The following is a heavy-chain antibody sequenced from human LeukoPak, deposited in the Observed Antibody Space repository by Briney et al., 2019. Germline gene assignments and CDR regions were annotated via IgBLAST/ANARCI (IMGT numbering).Heavy chain of an antibody. D-gene: IGHD6-13*01. Sequence: RPSETLSLTCAVSGAPISSNNWWWSWVRQPPGKGLGWIGEIYHSGSTNYNPSFKSRDTMSVDKSKNQFSLKLSSVTAADTAVYYCASAEPRGIIWYPYWGQGTLVTVSS. V-gene: IGHV4-4*02. CDR2: IYHSGST. CDR1: GAPISSNNW. J-gene: IGHJ4*02. CDR3: ASAEPRGIIWYPY.